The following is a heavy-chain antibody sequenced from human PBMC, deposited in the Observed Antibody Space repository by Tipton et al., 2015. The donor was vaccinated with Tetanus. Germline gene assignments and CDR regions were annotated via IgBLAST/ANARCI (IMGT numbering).Heavy chain of an antibody. D-gene: IGHD2-2*02. V-gene: IGHV4-59*08. J-gene: IGHJ6*02. Sequence: TLSLTCTVSGGSISSYNWSWIRQPPGKGLEWIGYIYYSGSTNYNPSLKSRVTISLATSENQFSLTLSSVTAADTAVYYCARHSAMPAAIVYYAMGVWGQGTTVTVSS. CDR2: IYYSGST. CDR1: GGSISSYN. CDR3: ARHSAMPAAIVYYAMGV.